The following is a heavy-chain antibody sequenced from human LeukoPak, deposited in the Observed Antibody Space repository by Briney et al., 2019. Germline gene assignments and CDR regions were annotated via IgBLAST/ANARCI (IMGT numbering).Heavy chain of an antibody. CDR3: AKDRWEISGYMDY. Sequence: PGGSLRLSCVVSGITFSSYEMNWVRQALGKGLEWVSYISTSGSTIYYADSVKGRSTISRDNSKNTLYLQMNSLRAEDTAVYYCAKDRWEISGYMDYWGQGTLVTVSS. D-gene: IGHD3-22*01. CDR1: GITFSSYE. J-gene: IGHJ4*02. V-gene: IGHV3-48*03. CDR2: ISTSGSTI.